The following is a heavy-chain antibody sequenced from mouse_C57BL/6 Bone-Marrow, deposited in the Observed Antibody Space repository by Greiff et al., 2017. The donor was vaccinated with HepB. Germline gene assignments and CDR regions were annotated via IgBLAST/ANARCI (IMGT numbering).Heavy chain of an antibody. CDR2: INPSSGYT. CDR3: ASAYYYGSSYGEGY. J-gene: IGHJ2*01. CDR1: GYTFTSYT. V-gene: IGHV1-4*01. Sequence: QVQLQQSGAELARPGASVKMSCKASGYTFTSYTMHWVNQRPGQGLEWIGYINPSSGYTKYNQKFKDKATLTADKSSSTAYMQLSSLTSEDSAVYYCASAYYYGSSYGEGYWGQGTTLTVSS. D-gene: IGHD1-1*01.